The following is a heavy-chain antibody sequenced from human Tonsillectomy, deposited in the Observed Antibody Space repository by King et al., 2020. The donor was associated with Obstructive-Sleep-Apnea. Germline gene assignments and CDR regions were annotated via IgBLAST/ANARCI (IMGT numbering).Heavy chain of an antibody. Sequence: VQLVESGGGLVKPGGSLRLSCAASGLTFSNAWMSWVRQAPGKGLEWVGRIKRKTDDGPTDYAAPVKGRFTISRADSKNTLFLQRDALKTEDTAVYYCTTDPGDYADYWGQGTLVTVSS. V-gene: IGHV3-15*01. D-gene: IGHD4-17*01. CDR3: TTDPGDYADY. CDR1: GLTFSNAW. J-gene: IGHJ4*02. CDR2: IKRKTDDGPT.